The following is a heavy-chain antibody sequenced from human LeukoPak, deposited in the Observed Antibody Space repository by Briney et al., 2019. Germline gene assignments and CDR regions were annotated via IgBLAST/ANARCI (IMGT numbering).Heavy chain of an antibody. Sequence: GASLKISCKGSGSIFAGYWIGWVRPLPGKGLEWMAIIYPGDSDTRYSPSFQGQVTISADKSISTAYLQWSSLKASDTAMYYCARTSSGYAFDIWGLGTMVTVSS. J-gene: IGHJ3*02. CDR3: ARTSSGYAFDI. D-gene: IGHD1-26*01. V-gene: IGHV5-51*01. CDR1: GSIFAGYW. CDR2: IYPGDSDT.